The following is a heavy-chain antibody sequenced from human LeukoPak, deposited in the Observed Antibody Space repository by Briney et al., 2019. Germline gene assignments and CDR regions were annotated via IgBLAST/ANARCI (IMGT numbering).Heavy chain of an antibody. D-gene: IGHD6-19*01. CDR1: GFTFSSYE. CDR3: ARAVAGKVGYFDY. Sequence: GGSQRLSCAASGFTFSSYEMNWVRQAPGKGLEWVSYISSSGTTMYYADSVKGRFTLSRDNAKNSLYLQMNTLRAEDTAVYYCARAVAGKVGYFDYWGQGTLVTVSS. V-gene: IGHV3-48*03. J-gene: IGHJ4*02. CDR2: ISSSGTTM.